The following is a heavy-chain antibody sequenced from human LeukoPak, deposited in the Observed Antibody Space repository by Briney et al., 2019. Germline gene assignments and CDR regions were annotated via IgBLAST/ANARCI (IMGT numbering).Heavy chain of an antibody. CDR3: TRGAVADPYNWFDP. CDR2: ISTNNCKT. J-gene: IGHJ5*02. Sequence: GSSVKVSCKSSGYTFSSYGINWVRQAPGQGLEWMGWISTNNCKTHYPQKLQGGVTMTTDKSTSTAYMELRSRRSDDTAVYYCTRGAVADPYNWFDPWGQGTLVTVSS. V-gene: IGHV1-18*01. D-gene: IGHD6-13*01. CDR1: GYTFSSYG.